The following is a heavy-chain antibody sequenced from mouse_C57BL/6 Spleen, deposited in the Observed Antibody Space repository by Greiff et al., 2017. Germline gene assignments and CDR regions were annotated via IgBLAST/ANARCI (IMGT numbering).Heavy chain of an antibody. CDR3: ARPGSSGFFAY. J-gene: IGHJ3*01. Sequence: EVQLVESGGGLVKPGGSLKLSCAASGFTFSDYGMHWVRQAPEKGLEWVAYISSGSSTIYYADTVKGRFTISRDNAKNTLFLQMTSLRSEDTAMYYCARPGSSGFFAYWGQETLVTVSA. CDR2: ISSGSSTI. D-gene: IGHD3-2*02. CDR1: GFTFSDYG. V-gene: IGHV5-17*01.